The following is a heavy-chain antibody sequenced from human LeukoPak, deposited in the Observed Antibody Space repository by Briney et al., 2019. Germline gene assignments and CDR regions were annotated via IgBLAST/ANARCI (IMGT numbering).Heavy chain of an antibody. D-gene: IGHD3-10*01. CDR1: GFTFSSYS. Sequence: GGSLRLSCAAPGFTFSSYSMNWVRQAPGKGLEWVSSISSSSSYIYYADSVKGRFTISRDNAKNSLYLQMNSLRAEDTAVYYCARGRRYYGSGSYTAFDYWGQGTLVTVSS. V-gene: IGHV3-21*01. CDR3: ARGRRYYGSGSYTAFDY. CDR2: ISSSSSYI. J-gene: IGHJ4*02.